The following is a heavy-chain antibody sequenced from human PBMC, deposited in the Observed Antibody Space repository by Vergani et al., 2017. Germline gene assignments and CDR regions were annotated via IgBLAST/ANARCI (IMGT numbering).Heavy chain of an antibody. D-gene: IGHD3-16*01. CDR3: AKHFRGWGIDY. Sequence: QGQLVESGGGVVQRGGSLRLPCATSGFTLSNYDMQWIRQGPGKGLEFVAFIQFDGSNQYYADSVKGRFTLSRDFSKNTLYLQMNSLRTDDTATYYCAKHFRGWGIDYWGQGTQVIVSS. J-gene: IGHJ4*02. CDR2: IQFDGSNQ. CDR1: GFTLSNYD. V-gene: IGHV3-30*02.